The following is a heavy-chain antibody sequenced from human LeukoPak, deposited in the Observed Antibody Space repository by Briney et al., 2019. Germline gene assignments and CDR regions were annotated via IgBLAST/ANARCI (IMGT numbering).Heavy chain of an antibody. Sequence: GASVKVSCKASGYTFTSYYMHWVRQAPGQGLEWMGIINPSGGSTSYAQKFQGRVTMTRDTSTSTVYMELSSLRSEDTAVYYCATGFLTIFGVVTHDYWGQGTLVTVSS. V-gene: IGHV1-46*01. D-gene: IGHD3-3*01. CDR1: GYTFTSYY. J-gene: IGHJ4*02. CDR2: INPSGGST. CDR3: ATGFLTIFGVVTHDY.